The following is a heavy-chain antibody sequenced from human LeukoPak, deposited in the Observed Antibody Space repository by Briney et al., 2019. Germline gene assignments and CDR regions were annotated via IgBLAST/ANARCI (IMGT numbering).Heavy chain of an antibody. CDR1: GGSISSGGYY. CDR2: IYYSGST. V-gene: IGHV4-31*03. J-gene: IGHJ4*02. CDR3: ARGRLGELSAVYFDY. Sequence: SETPSLTCTVSGGSISSGGYYWSWIRQHPGKGLEWIGYIYYSGSTYYNPSLKSRVTISVDTSKNQFSLKLSSVTAADTAVYYCARGRLGELSAVYFDYWGQGTLVTVSS. D-gene: IGHD3-16*02.